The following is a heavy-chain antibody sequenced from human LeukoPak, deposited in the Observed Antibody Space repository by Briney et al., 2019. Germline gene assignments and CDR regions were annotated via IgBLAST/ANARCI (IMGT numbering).Heavy chain of an antibody. J-gene: IGHJ4*02. CDR3: ARCSRNYYDCSGYSFDY. CDR2: FDPEDGET. D-gene: IGHD3-22*01. CDR1: GYTLTELS. V-gene: IGHV1-24*01. Sequence: ASVKVSCKVSGYTLTELSMHWVRQAPGKGLEWMGGFDPEDGETIYAQKFQGRVTMTEDTSTDTAYMELSSLRSEDTAVYYCARCSRNYYDCSGYSFDYWGQGTLVTVSS.